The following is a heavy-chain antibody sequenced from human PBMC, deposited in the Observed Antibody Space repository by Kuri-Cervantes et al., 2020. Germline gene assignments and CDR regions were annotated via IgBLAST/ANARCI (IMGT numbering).Heavy chain of an antibody. D-gene: IGHD3-22*01. Sequence: SETLSLTCAVSGYSISSGYYWGWIRQPPGKGLEWIGSVYQNGFTYYNPSLKSRVTISVDKSKSHFSLSMTSVTAADTAVYYCARRDYYYDLFDFWGQGTLVTVSS. CDR2: VYQNGFT. CDR3: ARRDYYYDLFDF. J-gene: IGHJ4*02. CDR1: GYSISSGYY. V-gene: IGHV4-38-2*01.